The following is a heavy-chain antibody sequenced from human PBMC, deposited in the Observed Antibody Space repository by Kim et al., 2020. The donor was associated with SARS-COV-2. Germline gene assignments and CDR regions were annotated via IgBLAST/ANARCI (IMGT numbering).Heavy chain of an antibody. D-gene: IGHD4-17*01. J-gene: IGHJ4*02. V-gene: IGHV4-59*01. CDR3: ARAGYGGNFGY. Sequence: TNYNPSLKSRVTISVDTSKNQFSLKLSSVTAADTAVYYCARAGYGGNFGYWGQGTLVTVSS. CDR2: T.